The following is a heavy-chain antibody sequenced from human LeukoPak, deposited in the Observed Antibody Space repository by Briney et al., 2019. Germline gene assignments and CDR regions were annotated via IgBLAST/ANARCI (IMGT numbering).Heavy chain of an antibody. CDR1: GGSFSGYY. V-gene: IGHV4-34*01. Sequence: PSETLSLTCAVYGGSFSGYYWSWIRQPPGRGLEWIGEISHSGSTNYNPSLKSRVTISVDTSKTQFSLKLSSVTAADTAVYYCARSPYGSGSYYPYYYYYYMDVWGKGTTVTVSS. CDR3: ARSPYGSGSYYPYYYYYYMDV. CDR2: ISHSGST. D-gene: IGHD3-10*01. J-gene: IGHJ6*03.